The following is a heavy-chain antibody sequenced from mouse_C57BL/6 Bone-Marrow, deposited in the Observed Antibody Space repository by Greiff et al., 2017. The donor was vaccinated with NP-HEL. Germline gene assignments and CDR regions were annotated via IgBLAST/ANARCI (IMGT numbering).Heavy chain of an antibody. V-gene: IGHV14-4*01. Sequence: EVQGVESGAELVRPGASVKLSCTASGFNIKDDYMHWVKQRPEQGLEWIGWIDPENGDTEYASKFQGKATITADTSSNTAYLQLSSLTSEDTAVYYCRGNLDYWGQGTTLTVSS. CDR2: IDPENGDT. CDR1: GFNIKDDY. D-gene: IGHD2-1*01. J-gene: IGHJ2*01. CDR3: RGNLDY.